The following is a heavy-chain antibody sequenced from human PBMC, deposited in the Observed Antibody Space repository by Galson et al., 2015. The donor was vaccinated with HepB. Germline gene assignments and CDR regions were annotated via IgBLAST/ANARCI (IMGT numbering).Heavy chain of an antibody. J-gene: IGHJ5*02. CDR3: ARGLGITIFGVVTLNWFDP. CDR2: IYYSGST. Sequence: ETLSLTCTVSGGSISSYYWSWIRQPPGKGLEWIGYIYYSGSTNYNPSLKSRVTISVDTSKNQFSLKLSSVTPADTAVYYCARGLGITIFGVVTLNWFDPWGQGTLVTASS. V-gene: IGHV4-59*01. CDR1: GGSISSYY. D-gene: IGHD3-3*01.